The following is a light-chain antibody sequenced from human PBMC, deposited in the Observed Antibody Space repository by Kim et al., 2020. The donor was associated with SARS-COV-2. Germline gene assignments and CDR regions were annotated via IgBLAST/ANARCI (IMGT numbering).Light chain of an antibody. CDR3: MQGLQTPYT. CDR2: LGS. V-gene: IGKV2-28*01. J-gene: IGKJ2*01. CDR1: QTLLHSNGYTY. Sequence: DILMTQSPLSLPVTPGEPASISCRSTQTLLHSNGYTYLDWYLQKPGLSPQLLIYLGSNRASGVPDRFSGSVSGTHFTLKISRVEAEDVGVYYCMQGLQTPYTFGQGTKLEI.